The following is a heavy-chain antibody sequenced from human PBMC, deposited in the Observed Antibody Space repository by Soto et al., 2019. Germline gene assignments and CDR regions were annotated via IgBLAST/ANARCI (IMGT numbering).Heavy chain of an antibody. CDR2: IHYSGST. CDR3: ARDQYSSSSPYYGMDV. D-gene: IGHD6-6*01. Sequence: PSETLSLTCSVSGVSISSGGYYWSWIRQHPGKGLEWIGYIHYSGSTYYSPSLKSRVTISLDTSKNQFSLKLSSVTAADTAVYYCARDQYSSSSPYYGMDVWGQGTTVTVSS. J-gene: IGHJ6*02. V-gene: IGHV4-31*03. CDR1: GVSISSGGYY.